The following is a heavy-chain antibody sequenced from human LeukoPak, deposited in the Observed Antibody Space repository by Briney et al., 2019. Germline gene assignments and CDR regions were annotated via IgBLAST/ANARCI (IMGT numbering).Heavy chain of an antibody. CDR2: MNPNSGNT. V-gene: IGHV1-8*01. CDR1: GYTFTSYD. J-gene: IGHJ3*02. Sequence: SVKVSCKASGYTFTSYDINWVRQATGQGLEWMGWMNPNSGNTGYAQKFQGRVTMTRNTSISTAYMELSSLRSEDTAVYYCARGPKVDNAFDIWGQGTMVTVSS. CDR3: ARGPKVDNAFDI. D-gene: IGHD1-26*01.